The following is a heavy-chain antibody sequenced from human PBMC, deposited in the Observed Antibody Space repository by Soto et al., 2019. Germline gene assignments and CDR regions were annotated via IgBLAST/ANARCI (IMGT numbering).Heavy chain of an antibody. D-gene: IGHD6-19*01. CDR2: LDQSGGT. Sequence: QVQLQQWGAGLLKASETLSLTCAVVGDSLRGQSWNWIRQSPGKGLEWIGELDQSGGTNYNPSLKSRAIISDDTSKNQCSLTVTSVTAADTAVYYCAREDSYGWSGESLDVWGQGTTVTVSS. CDR1: GDSLRGQS. V-gene: IGHV4-34*01. CDR3: AREDSYGWSGESLDV. J-gene: IGHJ6*02.